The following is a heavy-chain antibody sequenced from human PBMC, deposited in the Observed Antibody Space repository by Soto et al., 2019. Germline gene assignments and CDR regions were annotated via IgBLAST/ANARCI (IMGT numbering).Heavy chain of an antibody. CDR2: IYSGGST. Sequence: GGSLRLSCAASGFTVSSNYMSWVRQAPGKGLEWVSVIYSGGSTYYADSVKGRFTISRDNSKNTLYLQMNSLRAEDTAVYYCASTSNSSGWTYFQHWGQGTLVTVSS. CDR3: ASTSNSSGWTYFQH. V-gene: IGHV3-53*01. D-gene: IGHD6-19*01. J-gene: IGHJ1*01. CDR1: GFTVSSNY.